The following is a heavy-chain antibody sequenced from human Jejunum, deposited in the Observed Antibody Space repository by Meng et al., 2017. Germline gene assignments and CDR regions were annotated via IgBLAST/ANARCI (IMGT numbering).Heavy chain of an antibody. J-gene: IGHJ4*02. Sequence: GESLKISCAASGFTFSSHEMNWVRQAPGKGLEWISYITGSGTTKYYADSVEGRFTVSRDNVKNSLYLQMNSLRVEDTAVYYCAKEVTGTSSEFDFWGQGTLVTVSS. V-gene: IGHV3-48*03. D-gene: IGHD1-7*01. CDR3: AKEVTGTSSEFDF. CDR1: GFTFSSHE. CDR2: ITGSGTTK.